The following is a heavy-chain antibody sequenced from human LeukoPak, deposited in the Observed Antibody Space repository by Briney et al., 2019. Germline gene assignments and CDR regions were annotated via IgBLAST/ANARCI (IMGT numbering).Heavy chain of an antibody. CDR2: IYPSGSN. Sequence: ASETLSLTCTVSGGSINSYYWSWVRQPAGKGLEWIGRIYPSGSNNYNPSLKRRVTISLGTSKKQFSLKLSSVTAADTAVYYCARDLTLASTGTIGYWGQGTLVTVSS. CDR3: ARDLTLASTGTIGY. CDR1: GGSINSYY. V-gene: IGHV4-4*07. D-gene: IGHD1-7*01. J-gene: IGHJ4*02.